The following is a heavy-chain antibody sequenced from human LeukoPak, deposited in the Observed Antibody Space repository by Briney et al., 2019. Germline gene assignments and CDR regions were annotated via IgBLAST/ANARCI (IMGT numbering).Heavy chain of an antibody. Sequence: ASVKVSCKASGYTFTSYGISWVRQAPGQGLEWMGWINPNSGGTNYAQKFQGRVTMTRDTSISTAYMELSRLRSDDTAVYYCARVRGSGSYFAYFDYWGQGTLVTVSS. D-gene: IGHD3-10*01. CDR1: GYTFTSYG. J-gene: IGHJ4*02. CDR2: INPNSGGT. CDR3: ARVRGSGSYFAYFDY. V-gene: IGHV1-2*02.